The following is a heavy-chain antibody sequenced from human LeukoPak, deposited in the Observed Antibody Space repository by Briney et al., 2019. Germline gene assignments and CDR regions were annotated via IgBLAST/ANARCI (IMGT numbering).Heavy chain of an antibody. V-gene: IGHV1-69*13. CDR1: GYTFTSYA. CDR3: ASFAAAGGDYYYMDV. D-gene: IGHD6-13*01. J-gene: IGHJ6*03. CDR2: IIPIFGTA. Sequence: GASVKVSCKASGYTFTSYAIHWVRQAPGQGLEWMGGIIPIFGTANYAQKFQGRVTITADESTSTAYMELSSLRSEDTAVYYCASFAAAGGDYYYMDVWGKGTTVTISS.